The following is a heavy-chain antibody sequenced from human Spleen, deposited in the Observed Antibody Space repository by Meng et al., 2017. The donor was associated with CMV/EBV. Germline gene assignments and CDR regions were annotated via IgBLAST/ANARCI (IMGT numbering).Heavy chain of an antibody. CDR3: ARQYRYSGSYYFDY. J-gene: IGHJ4*02. CDR2: IYPGDSDT. Sequence: GSGCSFAGYRNGWVRQRPGKGLEWMGIIYPGDSDTRYSPSFQGQVTISADKSISTAYLRWSSLKASDTAMYYCARQYRYSGSYYFDYWGQGTLVTVS. D-gene: IGHD1-26*01. CDR1: GCSFAGYR. V-gene: IGHV5-51*01.